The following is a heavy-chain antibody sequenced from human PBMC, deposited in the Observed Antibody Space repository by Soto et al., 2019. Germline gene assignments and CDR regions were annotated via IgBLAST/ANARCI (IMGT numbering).Heavy chain of an antibody. CDR1: GGTFSSYA. CDR3: ARGRSRARSSSWATDY. J-gene: IGHJ4*02. CDR2: IIPSVGTA. V-gene: IGHV1-69*05. D-gene: IGHD6-13*01. Sequence: SVKVSCKASGGTFSSYAISWVRQAPGQGLEWMGGIIPSVGTANYAQKFQGRVTMTRDTSTNTAYMELSSLRSEDTAVYYCARGRSRARSSSWATDYWGQGTLVTVPQ.